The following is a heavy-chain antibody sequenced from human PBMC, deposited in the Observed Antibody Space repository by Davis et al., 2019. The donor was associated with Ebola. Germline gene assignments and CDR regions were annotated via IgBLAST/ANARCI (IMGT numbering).Heavy chain of an antibody. CDR3: ARVNAVTGYTRFDL. D-gene: IGHD3-9*01. J-gene: IGHJ5*02. CDR2: MSGDHLYT. Sequence: GESLKISCEASGFTFTDYYMTWIRQAPGKGLEWVSYMSGDHLYTNYADSVRGRFTISRDDAKNSLYLQMNSLRAEDTAFYHCARVNAVTGYTRFDLWGQGTLVTVSS. CDR1: GFTFTDYY. V-gene: IGHV3-11*05.